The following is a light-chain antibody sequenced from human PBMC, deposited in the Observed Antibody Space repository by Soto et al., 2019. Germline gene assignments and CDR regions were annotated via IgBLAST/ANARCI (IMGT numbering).Light chain of an antibody. CDR3: QQYNNWPLYT. Sequence: EIVMTQSPATLSVSPGERATLSCRASQSVSSNLALYQQQPGQAPRLLIYGASTRATGIPARFSGSGSGTEFTLTISSLQSEDFAVYYCQQYNNWPLYTFGQGTKLEIK. V-gene: IGKV3-15*01. CDR2: GAS. J-gene: IGKJ2*01. CDR1: QSVSSN.